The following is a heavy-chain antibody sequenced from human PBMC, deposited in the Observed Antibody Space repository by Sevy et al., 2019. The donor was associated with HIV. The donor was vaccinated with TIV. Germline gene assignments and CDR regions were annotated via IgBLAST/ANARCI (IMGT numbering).Heavy chain of an antibody. D-gene: IGHD2-8*01. Sequence: GGSLRLSCAASGFTFSSYAMHWVRQAPGKGLEWVAVISYDGSNKYYADSVKGRFTISGDNSKNTLYLQMNSLRAEDTAVYYCARDPSSGYCTNGVCPSGGMDVWGQGTTVTVSS. CDR3: ARDPSSGYCTNGVCPSGGMDV. CDR2: ISYDGSNK. CDR1: GFTFSSYA. V-gene: IGHV3-30-3*01. J-gene: IGHJ6*02.